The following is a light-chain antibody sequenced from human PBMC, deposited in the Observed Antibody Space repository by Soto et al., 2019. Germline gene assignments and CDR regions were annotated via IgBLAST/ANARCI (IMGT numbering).Light chain of an antibody. CDR3: QHYNSYGT. Sequence: DIQMTQSPSTLSASVGDRVTITFRASQSISSWLAWYQQKPGKAPKVLIYKASSLETGVPSRFSGSGSGTEFTLTISSLQPDDFATYYCQHYNSYGTFGQGTKVDIK. CDR1: QSISSW. V-gene: IGKV1-5*03. J-gene: IGKJ1*01. CDR2: KAS.